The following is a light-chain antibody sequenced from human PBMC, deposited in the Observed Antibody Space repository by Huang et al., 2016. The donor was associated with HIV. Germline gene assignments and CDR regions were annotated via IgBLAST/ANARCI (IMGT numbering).Light chain of an antibody. CDR3: QQYGGSLYT. Sequence: EIVLTQSPGTLSLSPGERVTLACRASQSVSTDYLAWYQQRPGQAPRLLIYGASSRATGIPERFSGSGAGTEFTITISGLEPEDFAVYYCQQYGGSLYTFGQGTKLEIK. CDR1: QSVSTDY. CDR2: GAS. V-gene: IGKV3-20*01. J-gene: IGKJ2*01.